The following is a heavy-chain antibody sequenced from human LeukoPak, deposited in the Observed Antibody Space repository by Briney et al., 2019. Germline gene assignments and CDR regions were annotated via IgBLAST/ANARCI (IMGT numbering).Heavy chain of an antibody. CDR2: IYYSGST. J-gene: IGHJ4*02. CDR3: ARDVPYCSSTSCSFDY. D-gene: IGHD2-2*01. V-gene: IGHV4-59*12. CDR1: GGSISSYY. Sequence: SETLSLTCTVSGGSISSYYWSWIRQPPGKGLEWIGSIYYSGSTYYNPSLKSRVTISVDTSKNQFSLKLSSVTAADTAVYYCARDVPYCSSTSCSFDYWGQGTLVTVSS.